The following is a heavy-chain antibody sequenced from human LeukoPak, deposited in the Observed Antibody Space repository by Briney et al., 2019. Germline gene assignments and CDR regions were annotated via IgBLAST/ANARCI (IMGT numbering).Heavy chain of an antibody. V-gene: IGHV3-33*01. D-gene: IGHD6-13*01. CDR1: GFITYG. J-gene: IGHJ4*02. CDR3: VRDIGMAAAGPKY. Sequence: GGSLRLSCAASGFITYGIHWVRQAPGKGGEGVAAVSYDGSKKYYANTLKGRFTISRDNSKDTVYLQMTGLRVEDTAVYYCVRDIGMAAAGPKYWGQGTLVTVSS. CDR2: VSYDGSKK.